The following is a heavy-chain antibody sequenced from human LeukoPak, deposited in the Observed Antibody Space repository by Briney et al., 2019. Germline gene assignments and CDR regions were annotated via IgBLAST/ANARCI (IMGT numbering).Heavy chain of an antibody. CDR3: ARVGITAATADY. V-gene: IGHV1-46*01. D-gene: IGHD6-25*01. J-gene: IGHJ4*02. CDR2: INPSGGST. Sequence: AASVKVSCKASGYTFSGYYVHWVRQAPGQGLEWMGIINPSGGSTSYAQKSQGRVTMTRDMSTSTVYMELNSLRSEDTAVYFCARVGITAATADYWGQGTLVTVSS. CDR1: GYTFSGYY.